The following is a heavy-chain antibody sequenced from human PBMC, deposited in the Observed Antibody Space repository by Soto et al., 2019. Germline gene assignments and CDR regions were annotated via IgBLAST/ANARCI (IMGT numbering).Heavy chain of an antibody. CDR1: GFSLTTSGVG. J-gene: IGHJ4*02. CDR3: AHRVLRAVFGLVTTTAIYFDF. CDR2: IYWDDDK. D-gene: IGHD3-3*01. Sequence: QITLNESGPTVVKPTETLTLTCTFSGFSLTTSGVGVGWVHQSPGKAPEWLAFIYWDDDKRYSTFLKSRLTITKDTSKNQVVLTMANVDPADTATYYCAHRVLRAVFGLVTTTAIYFDFWGQGTPVVVSS. V-gene: IGHV2-5*02.